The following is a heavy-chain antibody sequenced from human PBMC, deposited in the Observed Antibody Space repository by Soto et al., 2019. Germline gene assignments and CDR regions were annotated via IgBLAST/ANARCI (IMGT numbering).Heavy chain of an antibody. J-gene: IGHJ6*02. V-gene: IGHV1-69*08. CDR1: GDTFSSYA. D-gene: IGHD2-21*01. Sequence: QVQLVQSGAELKKTGSSVKVSCRASGDTFSSYAVNWVRQAPGRGLEWMGRIITVLGTTDYGQNFKGRLTITAEKSTRTVYMELSSLRSEDMAVYYCARRRYCGYDCYHKHYYGMDVWGQGTTVTVAS. CDR3: ARRRYCGYDCYHKHYYGMDV. CDR2: IITVLGTT.